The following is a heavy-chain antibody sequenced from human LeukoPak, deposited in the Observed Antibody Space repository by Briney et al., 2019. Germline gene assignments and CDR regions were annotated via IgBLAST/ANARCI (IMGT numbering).Heavy chain of an antibody. Sequence: GGSLRLSFVVSGFTFSDYHMSWIRQAPGRGLEGVSYISSAGGIISHADSVKGRFTISRDNAEKSLYLQMNSLRAEDTAVYYCVRRPAAGRCFDYWGQGTLVTVSS. CDR3: VRRPAAGRCFDY. CDR2: ISSAGGII. V-gene: IGHV3-11*01. D-gene: IGHD6-13*01. CDR1: GFTFSDYH. J-gene: IGHJ4*02.